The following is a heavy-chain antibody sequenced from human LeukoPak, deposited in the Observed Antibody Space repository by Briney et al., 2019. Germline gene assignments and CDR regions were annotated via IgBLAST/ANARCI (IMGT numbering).Heavy chain of an antibody. V-gene: IGHV4-59*01. CDR2: IYYSGST. J-gene: IGHJ3*02. D-gene: IGHD6-13*01. CDR3: ARAAAGTVHAFDI. Sequence: PSETLSLTCTVSGGSISSYYWSWIRQPPGKGLEWIGYIYYSGSTNYNPSLKSRVTISVDTSKNQFSLKLSSVTAADTAVYYCARAAAGTVHAFDIWGQGTMVTASS. CDR1: GGSISSYY.